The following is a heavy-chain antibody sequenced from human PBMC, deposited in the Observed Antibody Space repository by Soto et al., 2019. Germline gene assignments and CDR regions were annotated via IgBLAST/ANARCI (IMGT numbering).Heavy chain of an antibody. V-gene: IGHV4-30-4*01. CDR3: AREGAALPDPFDH. D-gene: IGHD6-6*01. CDR2: IYYMGST. J-gene: IGHJ4*02. CDR1: GGAVNTASYY. Sequence: QVHLQESGPGLVRPSQTLSLTCSVSGGAVNTASYYWTWIRQSPGKGLEWIGYIYYMGSTSYNPSHRGRVTISLDTSTNEFSLNLRSVTAADTAVYYCAREGAALPDPFDHWGRGTLVTVTS.